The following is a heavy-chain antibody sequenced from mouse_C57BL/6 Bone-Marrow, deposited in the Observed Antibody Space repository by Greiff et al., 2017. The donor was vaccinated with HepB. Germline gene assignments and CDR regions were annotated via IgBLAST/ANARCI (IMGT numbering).Heavy chain of an antibody. CDR2: IDPSDSYT. CDR1: GYTFTSYW. V-gene: IGHV1-50*01. J-gene: IGHJ2*01. CDR3: ARLDY. Sequence: QVHVQQPGAELVKPGASVKLSCKASGYTFTSYWMQWVKQRPGQGLEWIGEIDPSDSYTNYNQKFKGKATLTVDTSSSTAYMQLSSLTSADSAVYYGARLDYWGQGTTLTVSS.